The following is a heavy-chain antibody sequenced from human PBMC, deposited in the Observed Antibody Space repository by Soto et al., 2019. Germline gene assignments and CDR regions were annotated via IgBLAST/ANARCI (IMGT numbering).Heavy chain of an antibody. CDR1: GFTFSSYA. D-gene: IGHD6-13*01. CDR2: ISGSGGST. V-gene: IGHV3-23*01. CDR3: AKEPPGAAAGIDYFDY. Sequence: GGSLRLSCAASGFTFSSYAMSWVRQAPGKGLEWVSAISGSGGSTYYADSVKGRFTISRDNSKNTLYLQMNSLRAEDTAVYYCAKEPPGAAAGIDYFDYWGQGTLVTVSS. J-gene: IGHJ4*02.